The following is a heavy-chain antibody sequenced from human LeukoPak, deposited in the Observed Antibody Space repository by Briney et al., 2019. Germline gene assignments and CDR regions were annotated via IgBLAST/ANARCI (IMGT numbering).Heavy chain of an antibody. CDR3: AAGGMATTQN. D-gene: IGHD5-24*01. CDR1: GFSFSSSA. J-gene: IGHJ1*01. V-gene: IGHV1-58*01. Sequence: SVKVSCKASGFSFSSSAVQWVRQARGQRLEWIGWIVVGSGQANYAQKFQERVTITRDMSTSTAYMELSSLRSEDTAVYYCAAGGMATTQNWGQGTLVTVSS. CDR2: IVVGSGQA.